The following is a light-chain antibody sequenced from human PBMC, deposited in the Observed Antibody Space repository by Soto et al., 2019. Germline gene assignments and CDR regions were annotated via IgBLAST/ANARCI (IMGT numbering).Light chain of an antibody. CDR2: DVS. J-gene: IGLJ1*01. Sequence: QSALTQPASVSGSPGQSITVSCTETTSDVGGYNSVSWYQQHPGKVPKLMIYDVSNRPSGVSNRFSGSKSGNTASLTISGLQAEDEADYYCSSYTSSSTLVFGTGTKVTVL. CDR3: SSYTSSSTLV. V-gene: IGLV2-14*01. CDR1: TSDVGGYNS.